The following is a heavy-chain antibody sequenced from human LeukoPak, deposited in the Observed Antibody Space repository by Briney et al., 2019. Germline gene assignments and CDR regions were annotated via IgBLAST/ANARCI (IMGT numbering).Heavy chain of an antibody. Sequence: GGSLRLSCAASGFNFKLYSMHWVRQAPGKGLEWVSSISSSATYKYYPDSLKGRFTITRDNAKKSLFLKLDSLRAEDTAVYSCARGGGAWGEFDYWGLGTLVILSS. D-gene: IGHD3-16*01. V-gene: IGHV3-21*01. CDR1: GFNFKLYS. J-gene: IGHJ4*02. CDR3: ARGGGAWGEFDY. CDR2: ISSSATYK.